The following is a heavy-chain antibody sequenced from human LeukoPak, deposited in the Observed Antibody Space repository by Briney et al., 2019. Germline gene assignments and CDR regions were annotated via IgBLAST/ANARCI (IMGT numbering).Heavy chain of an antibody. J-gene: IGHJ3*02. CDR1: GFTFSSYS. V-gene: IGHV3-48*01. D-gene: IGHD3-22*01. Sequence: PGGSLRLSCGASGFTFSSYSMNWVRQAPGKGLEWVSFIYPTRSMIYYADSVRGRFTVSRDNAKNSLYLEMNNLRAEDTALYYCVRVGRGFGSHLWACDIWGQGTMVTVSS. CDR2: IYPTRSMI. CDR3: VRVGRGFGSHLWACDI.